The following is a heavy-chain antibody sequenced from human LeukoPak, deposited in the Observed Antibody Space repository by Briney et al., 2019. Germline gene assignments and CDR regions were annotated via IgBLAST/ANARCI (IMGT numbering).Heavy chain of an antibody. Sequence: GGSLRLSCAASGLTFSSYSMNWVRQAPGKGLEWVSSISSSSSYIYYADSVKGRFTISRDNAKNSLYLQMNSLRAEDTAVYYCAKAAVGTVIDYWGQGTLVTVSS. CDR3: AKAAVGTVIDY. J-gene: IGHJ4*02. V-gene: IGHV3-21*01. CDR1: GLTFSSYS. D-gene: IGHD6-13*01. CDR2: ISSSSSYI.